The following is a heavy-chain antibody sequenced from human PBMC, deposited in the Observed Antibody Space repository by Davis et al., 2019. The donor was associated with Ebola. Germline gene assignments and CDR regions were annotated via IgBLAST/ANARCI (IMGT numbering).Heavy chain of an antibody. CDR1: GGTFSSYA. D-gene: IGHD2-21*01. Sequence: SVKVSCKASGGTFSSYAISWVRQAPGQGLEWMGGIIPIFGTANYAQKFQGRVTITADKSTSTAYMELSSLRSEDTAVYYCARDTLLLYYYGMDVWGQGTTVTVSS. V-gene: IGHV1-69*06. CDR3: ARDTLLLYYYGMDV. J-gene: IGHJ6*02. CDR2: IIPIFGTA.